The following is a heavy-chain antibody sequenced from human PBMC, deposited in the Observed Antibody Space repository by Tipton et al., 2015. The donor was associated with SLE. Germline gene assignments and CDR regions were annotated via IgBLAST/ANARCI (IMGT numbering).Heavy chain of an antibody. J-gene: IGHJ4*02. CDR2: TNPSGNT. Sequence: TLSLTCAVYGGSFSGYSWSWIRQPPGKGLEWIGQTNPSGNTNYNPSLKSRVTISVDTSKNQFSLKLSSGTAADTAVYYCAGASWGSSGYYSGRYFDYWGQGTLVTVTS. CDR1: GGSFSGYS. D-gene: IGHD3-22*01. CDR3: AGASWGSSGYYSGRYFDY. V-gene: IGHV4-34*01.